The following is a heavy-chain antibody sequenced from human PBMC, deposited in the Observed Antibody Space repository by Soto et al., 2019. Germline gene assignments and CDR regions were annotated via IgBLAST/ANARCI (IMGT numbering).Heavy chain of an antibody. V-gene: IGHV3-53*01. J-gene: IGHJ4*02. D-gene: IGHD6-13*01. CDR2: IYSGGST. Sequence: EVQLVESGGGLIQPGGSLRLSCAASGFTVSSNYMSWVRQAPGKGLEWVSVIYSGGSTYYADSVKGRFTISRDNSKNTLYLQMNSLRAEDTAVYYCARASSSWFFYFDDWGQGTLVTVSS. CDR1: GFTVSSNY. CDR3: ARASSSWFFYFDD.